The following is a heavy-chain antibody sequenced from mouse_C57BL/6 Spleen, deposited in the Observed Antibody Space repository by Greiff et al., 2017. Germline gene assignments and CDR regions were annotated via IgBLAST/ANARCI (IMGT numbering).Heavy chain of an antibody. J-gene: IGHJ2*01. D-gene: IGHD2-12*01. CDR3: ARGDYSNDPWYFDY. Sequence: QVQLQQPGTELVKPGASVKLSCKASGYTFTSYWMHWVKQRPGQGLEWIGNINPSNGGTNYNEKFKSKATLTVDKSSSTAYMQLSSLTSEASAVYYCARGDYSNDPWYFDYWGQGTTLTVSS. V-gene: IGHV1-53*01. CDR1: GYTFTSYW. CDR2: INPSNGGT.